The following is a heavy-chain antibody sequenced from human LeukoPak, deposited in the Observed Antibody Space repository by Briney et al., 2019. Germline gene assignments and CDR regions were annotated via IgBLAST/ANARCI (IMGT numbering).Heavy chain of an antibody. CDR1: GFTFSDYY. D-gene: IGHD1-26*01. J-gene: IGHJ4*02. Sequence: GGSLRLSCAASGFTFSDYYMSWIRQAPGKGLEWVSYISSSGSTIYYADSVKGRFTISRDNAKNSLYLQMNSLRAEDTAVYYCASRGRDHKSSLGAIDYWGQGTLVTVSS. CDR2: ISSSGSTI. V-gene: IGHV3-11*01. CDR3: ASRGRDHKSSLGAIDY.